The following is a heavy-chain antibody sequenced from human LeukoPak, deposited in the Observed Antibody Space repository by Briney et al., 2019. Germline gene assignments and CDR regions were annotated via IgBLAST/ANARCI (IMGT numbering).Heavy chain of an antibody. D-gene: IGHD3-3*01. V-gene: IGHV3-30*02. J-gene: IGHJ3*02. Sequence: GGSLRLSCAASGFTFSSYGMHWVRQAPGKGLEWVAFIRYDGSNKYYADSVKGRFTISRDNSKNTLYLQMNSLRAEDTAVYYCAKPKYYDFRRGAFDIWGQGTMVTVSS. CDR3: AKPKYYDFRRGAFDI. CDR2: IRYDGSNK. CDR1: GFTFSSYG.